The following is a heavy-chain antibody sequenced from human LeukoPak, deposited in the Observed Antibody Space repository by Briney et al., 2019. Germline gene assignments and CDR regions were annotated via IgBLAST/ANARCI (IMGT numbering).Heavy chain of an antibody. CDR1: GFTFSSYA. CDR2: ISGSGGST. CDR3: AKASWNDVGHYYYMDV. J-gene: IGHJ6*03. D-gene: IGHD1-1*01. V-gene: IGHV3-23*01. Sequence: HPGGSLRLSCAASGFTFSSYAMSWVRQAPGKGLEWVSAISGSGGSTYYADSVKGRFTISRDNSKNTLYLQMNSLRAEDTAVYYCAKASWNDVGHYYYMDVWGKGTTVTVSS.